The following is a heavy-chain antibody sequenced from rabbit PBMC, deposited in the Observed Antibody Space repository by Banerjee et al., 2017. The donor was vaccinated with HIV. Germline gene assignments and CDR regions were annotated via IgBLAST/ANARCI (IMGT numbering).Heavy chain of an antibody. CDR2: IGTGGNT. CDR1: GFTFSTYG. CDR3: ATWAYSGSGGWL. D-gene: IGHD1-1*01. J-gene: IGHJ4*01. V-gene: IGHV1S40*01. Sequence: QSLEESGGDLVKPGASLTLTCTASGFTFSTYGVNWVRQAPGKGLEWIATIGTGGNTYYASWAVGRFTISSPTVTLQMTSLTAADTATYFCATWAYSGSGGWLWGPGTLVPS.